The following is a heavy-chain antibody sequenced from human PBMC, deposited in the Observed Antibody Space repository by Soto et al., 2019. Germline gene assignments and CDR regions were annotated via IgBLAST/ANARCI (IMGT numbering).Heavy chain of an antibody. CDR2: IYYSGST. D-gene: IGHD3-22*01. CDR3: ARNPYYYDSSCFRDNYYYYYGMDV. CDR1: GGSISSGGYY. V-gene: IGHV4-31*03. Sequence: SETLSLTCTVSGGSISSGGYYWSWIRQHPGKGLEWIGYIYYSGSTYYNPSLKSRVTISVDTSKNQFSLKLSSVTAADTAVYYCARNPYYYDSSCFRDNYYYYYGMDVWGQGTTVTVSS. J-gene: IGHJ6*02.